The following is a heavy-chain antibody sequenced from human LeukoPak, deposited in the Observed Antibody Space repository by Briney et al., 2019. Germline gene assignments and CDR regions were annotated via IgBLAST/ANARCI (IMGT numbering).Heavy chain of an antibody. V-gene: IGHV3-21*01. Sequence: GGSLRLSCAASGFSFSFSNMNWVRQAPGKGLEWVSSISTSSSFLYYADSVKGRFTISRDNAKNSLYLQMNSLRAEDTAVYYCARGRVGQWLVDAFDIWGQGTMVTVSS. CDR2: ISTSSSFL. D-gene: IGHD6-19*01. CDR1: GFSFSFSN. CDR3: ARGRVGQWLVDAFDI. J-gene: IGHJ3*02.